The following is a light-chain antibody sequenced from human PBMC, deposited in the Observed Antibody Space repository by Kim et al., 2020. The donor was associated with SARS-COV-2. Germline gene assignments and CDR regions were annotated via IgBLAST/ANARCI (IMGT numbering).Light chain of an antibody. CDR2: KDN. CDR1: TLPGKQ. CDR3: QSADGSGTYV. Sequence: VSPGQTTSITCFGDTLPGKQTYWYPQRAGPAPLLVIYKDNERPSGIPGRFSGSSSGTTVTLTISGVQAEDDADYYCQSADGSGTYVFGTGTKVTVL. V-gene: IGLV3-25*03. J-gene: IGLJ1*01.